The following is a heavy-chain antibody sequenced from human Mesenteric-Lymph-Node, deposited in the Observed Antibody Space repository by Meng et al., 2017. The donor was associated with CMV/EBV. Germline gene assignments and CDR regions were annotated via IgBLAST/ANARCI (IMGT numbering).Heavy chain of an antibody. CDR2: ISSSSSYI. CDR1: GLTFSSYS. CDR3: ARERYGDYARFDP. J-gene: IGHJ5*02. Sequence: CAASGLTFSSYSMNWVRQAPGKGLEWVSSISSSSSYIYYADSVKGRFTISRDNAKNSLYLQMNSLRAEDTAVYYCARERYGDYARFDPWGQGTLVTVSS. D-gene: IGHD4-17*01. V-gene: IGHV3-21*01.